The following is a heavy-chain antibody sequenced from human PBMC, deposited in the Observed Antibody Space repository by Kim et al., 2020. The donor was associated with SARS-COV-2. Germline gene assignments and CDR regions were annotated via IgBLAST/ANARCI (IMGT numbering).Heavy chain of an antibody. CDR1: GGTFSSDA. J-gene: IGHJ6*02. D-gene: IGHD3-10*01. CDR2: IIPLSSTA. Sequence: SVKVSCKASGGTFSSDAIKWVRQAPGQGLEWMGGIIPLSSTATYAQKFRGRVSITADASTNTVYMELSSLTSEDTAMYYCARERDYYGSGSYFYYFGMDVWGQGTTVTVSS. V-gene: IGHV1-69*13. CDR3: ARERDYYGSGSYFYYFGMDV.